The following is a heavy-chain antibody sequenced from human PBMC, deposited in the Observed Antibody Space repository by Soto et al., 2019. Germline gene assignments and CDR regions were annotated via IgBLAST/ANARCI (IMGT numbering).Heavy chain of an antibody. Sequence: PSETLSLTCTVSGGSISSSSYYWGWIRQPPGKGLEWIGSIYYSGSTYYNPSLKSRVTISVDTSKNQFSLKLSSVTAADTAVYYCARPGRFFDWLLSQREYSYYGMDVWGKGTTVTVP. V-gene: IGHV4-39*01. J-gene: IGHJ6*04. D-gene: IGHD3-9*01. CDR3: ARPGRFFDWLLSQREYSYYGMDV. CDR2: IYYSGST. CDR1: GGSISSSSYY.